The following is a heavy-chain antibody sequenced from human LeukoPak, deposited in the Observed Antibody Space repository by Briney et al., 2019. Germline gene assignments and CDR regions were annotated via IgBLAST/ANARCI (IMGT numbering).Heavy chain of an antibody. CDR1: GGSISSSNW. CDR3: ARVWRGTYYYDSSGYLSPYYYGMDV. J-gene: IGHJ6*02. V-gene: IGHV4-4*02. CDR2: IYHSGST. Sequence: SETLSLTCAVSGGSISSSNWWSWVRQPPGKGLEWIGEIYHSGSTNYNPSLKSRVTISVDKSKNQFSLKLSSVTAADTAVYYCARVWRGTYYYDSSGYLSPYYYGMDVWGQGTTVTVSS. D-gene: IGHD3-22*01.